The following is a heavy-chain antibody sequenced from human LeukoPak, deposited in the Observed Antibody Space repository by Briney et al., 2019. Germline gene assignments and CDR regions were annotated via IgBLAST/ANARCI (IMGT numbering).Heavy chain of an antibody. CDR3: ARHPLNWVRGANFDY. V-gene: IGHV4-39*01. J-gene: IGHJ4*02. D-gene: IGHD7-27*01. CDR1: GGSISSSIYH. Sequence: PSETLSLTCTVSGGSISSSIYHWGWIRQPPGKGLEWIGSIYYSGSTYYNPSLKSRVTISVDTSKNQFSLKLSSVTAADTAVYYCARHPLNWVRGANFDYWGQGTLVTVSS. CDR2: IYYSGST.